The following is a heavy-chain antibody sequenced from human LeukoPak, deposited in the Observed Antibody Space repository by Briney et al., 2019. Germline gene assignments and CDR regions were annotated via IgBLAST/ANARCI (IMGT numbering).Heavy chain of an antibody. CDR3: AREERGPLLG. D-gene: IGHD1-1*01. CDR2: ISAYNDNT. V-gene: IGHV1-18*01. J-gene: IGHJ4*02. CDR1: GYTYTSYG. Sequence: GASEKLSCNASGYTYTSYGISWVRRAPGQALEWMGWISAYNDNTSYAQMLEGRVTVTTDTSESTTYIELRSLRSDDAAVCCCAREERGPLLGWGQGTLVTVSS.